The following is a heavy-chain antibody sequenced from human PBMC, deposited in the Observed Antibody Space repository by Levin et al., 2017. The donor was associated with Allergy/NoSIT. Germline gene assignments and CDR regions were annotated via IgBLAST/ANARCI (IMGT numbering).Heavy chain of an antibody. Sequence: GESLKISCAASGFTFSSYDMHWVRQTPGKGLEWVAVISLDGRKKDYADSVKGRFTISRDNSQNTLYLQMNSLRAEDTAVYYCAKEGDWGKGTMVTVSS. V-gene: IGHV3-30*18. D-gene: IGHD1-26*01. CDR1: GFTFSSYD. CDR2: ISLDGRKK. CDR3: AKEGD. J-gene: IGHJ3*01.